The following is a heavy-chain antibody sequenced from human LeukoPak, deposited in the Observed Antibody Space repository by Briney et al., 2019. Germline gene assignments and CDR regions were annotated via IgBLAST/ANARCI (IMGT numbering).Heavy chain of an antibody. D-gene: IGHD6-19*01. CDR1: GFAFSSYG. Sequence: GGSLRLSCAASGFAFSSYGMSWVRQAPGKGLEWVSDISGTGGNTYYAESVKGRFTISRDNSKNTLYLQMNSLRAEDTAIYYCAFPTHHWLVRGAFDIWGQGTMVTVSS. J-gene: IGHJ3*02. CDR3: AFPTHHWLVRGAFDI. CDR2: ISGTGGNT. V-gene: IGHV3-23*01.